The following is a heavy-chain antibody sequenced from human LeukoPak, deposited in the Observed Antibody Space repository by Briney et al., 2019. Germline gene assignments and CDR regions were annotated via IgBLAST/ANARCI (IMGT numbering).Heavy chain of an antibody. J-gene: IGHJ4*02. D-gene: IGHD6-19*01. Sequence: GSLRLSCAASGFTFSSYWMSWIRQPPGKGLEWIGYIYYSGSTNYNPSLKSRVTISVDTSKNQFSLKLSSVTAADTAVYYCARGEVVAVAGTPAYYFDYWGQGTLVTVSS. CDR2: IYYSGST. CDR3: ARGEVVAVAGTPAYYFDY. V-gene: IGHV4-59*01. CDR1: GFTFSSYW.